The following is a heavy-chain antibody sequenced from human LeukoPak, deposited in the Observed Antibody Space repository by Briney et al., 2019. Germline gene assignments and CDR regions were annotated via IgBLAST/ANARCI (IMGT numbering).Heavy chain of an antibody. CDR3: ARGAIAALFDY. J-gene: IGHJ4*02. V-gene: IGHV3-53*01. D-gene: IGHD6-6*01. Sequence: GGSLRLSCAASGFTVSSNYMSWVRQAPGKGLEWVSVIYSGGSTYYADSVKGRFTISRDNSKNTLYLQMNSLRAEDTAVYYCARGAIAALFDYWGQGTLVTVSS. CDR1: GFTVSSNY. CDR2: IYSGGST.